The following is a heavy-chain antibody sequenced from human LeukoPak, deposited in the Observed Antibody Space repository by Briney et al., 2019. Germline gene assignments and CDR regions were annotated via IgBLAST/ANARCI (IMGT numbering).Heavy chain of an antibody. V-gene: IGHV4-4*07. D-gene: IGHD5/OR15-5a*01. J-gene: IGHJ3*02. Sequence: SETLSLTCTVSGGSIINYYWSWIRQPAGTGLEWVGRIYVTGSTIYNPSLQSRLSMSVDTSKNQFSLRLTSVTAEDTAVYYCAVNSTKHTFDIWGQGTMVTVYS. CDR2: IYVTGST. CDR1: GGSIINYY. CDR3: AVNSTKHTFDI.